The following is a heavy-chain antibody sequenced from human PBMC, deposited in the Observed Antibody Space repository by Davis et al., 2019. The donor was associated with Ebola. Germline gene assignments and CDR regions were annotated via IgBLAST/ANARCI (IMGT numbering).Heavy chain of an antibody. CDR3: ARDYGSNFNFFDP. Sequence: MPSETLSLTCAVYGGSFSGYYWSWIRQPPGKGLEWIGEINHSGSTNYNPSLESRLTMSVDTSKNQFSLKLTSVTVADTAVYYCARDYGSNFNFFDPWGQGTLVTVSS. V-gene: IGHV4-34*09. D-gene: IGHD6-13*01. CDR1: GGSFSGYY. CDR2: INHSGST. J-gene: IGHJ5*02.